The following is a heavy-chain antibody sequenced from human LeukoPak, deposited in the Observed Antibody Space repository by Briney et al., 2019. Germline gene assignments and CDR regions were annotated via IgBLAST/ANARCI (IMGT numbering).Heavy chain of an antibody. V-gene: IGHV1-2*02. Sequence: ASVKVSCKASGYTFTGYYMHWVRQAPGQGLESMGWINPNSGGTNYAQKFQGRVTMTRDTSISTAYMELSRLRSDDTAVYYCARRSSLRALIDYWGQGTLVTVSS. J-gene: IGHJ4*02. D-gene: IGHD2-2*01. CDR2: INPNSGGT. CDR1: GYTFTGYY. CDR3: ARRSSLRALIDY.